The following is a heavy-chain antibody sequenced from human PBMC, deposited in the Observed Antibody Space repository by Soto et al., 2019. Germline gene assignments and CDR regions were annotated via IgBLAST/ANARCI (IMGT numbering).Heavy chain of an antibody. CDR1: GYTFSSYG. D-gene: IGHD1-1*01. V-gene: IGHV1-18*01. CDR2: ISAHNGNT. Sequence: QVHLVQSGAEVKKPGASVKVSCKASGYTFSSYGITWVRQAPGQGLEWMGWISAHNGNTDYAQKLQGRVIVTRDTSTSTAYMELRSLRSDDTAVYYCAKGRYGDYWGQGALVTVSS. CDR3: AKGRYGDY. J-gene: IGHJ4*02.